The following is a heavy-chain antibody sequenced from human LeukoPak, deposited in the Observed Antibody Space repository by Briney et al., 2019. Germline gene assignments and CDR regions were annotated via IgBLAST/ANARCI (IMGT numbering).Heavy chain of an antibody. CDR3: ESGRFDH. CDR2: IIPIFGTA. J-gene: IGHJ4*02. D-gene: IGHD1-14*01. CDR1: GGTFRSYA. Sequence: SVKVSCKASGGTFRSYAISWVRQAPGHGLEWMGGIIPIFGTANYAQKFQGRVTITTDESTSTAYMERSILRAERTTVYHCESGRFDHWGQGTVDTVSS. V-gene: IGHV1-69*05.